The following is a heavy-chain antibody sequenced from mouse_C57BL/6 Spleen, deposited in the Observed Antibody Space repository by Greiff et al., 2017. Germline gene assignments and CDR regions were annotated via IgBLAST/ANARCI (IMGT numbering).Heavy chain of an antibody. J-gene: IGHJ3*01. CDR3: ARYPFAY. Sequence: QVQLQQPGAELVMPGASVKLSCKASGYTFTSYWMHWVKQRPGQGLEWIGEIDPSDSYTNYNQKFKGKSTLTVDKSSSTAYMQRSSLTSEDSAVYYCARYPFAYWGQGTLVTVSA. CDR2: IDPSDSYT. CDR1: GYTFTSYW. V-gene: IGHV1-69*01.